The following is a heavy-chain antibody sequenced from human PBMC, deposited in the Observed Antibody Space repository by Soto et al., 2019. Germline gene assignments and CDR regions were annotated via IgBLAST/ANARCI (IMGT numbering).Heavy chain of an antibody. J-gene: IGHJ4*02. V-gene: IGHV1-24*01. CDR3: ATVASSFYYGTNY. D-gene: IGHD1-26*01. CDR1: GYTFTSYY. Sequence: ASVKVSCKASGYTFTSYYMHWVRQAPGQGLEWMGGFDPEDGETIYAQKFQGRVTMTEDTSTDTAYMELSSLRSEDTAVYYCATVASSFYYGTNYWGQGTLVTVSS. CDR2: FDPEDGET.